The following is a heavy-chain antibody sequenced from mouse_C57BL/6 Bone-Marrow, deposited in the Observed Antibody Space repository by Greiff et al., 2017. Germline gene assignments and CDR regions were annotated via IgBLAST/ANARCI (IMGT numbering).Heavy chain of an antibody. CDR1: GYTFTSYW. V-gene: IGHV1-55*01. Sequence: QVQLQQPGAELVKPGASVKMSCKASGYTFTSYWITWVKQRPGQGLEWIGDIYPGSGSTNYNEKFKSMATLTVDTSSSTAYMLLSSLTSKDSAVYSYAIYYNGGSYVWGTGTTVTVSS. J-gene: IGHJ1*03. CDR2: IYPGSGST. D-gene: IGHD1-1*01. CDR3: AIYYNGGSYV.